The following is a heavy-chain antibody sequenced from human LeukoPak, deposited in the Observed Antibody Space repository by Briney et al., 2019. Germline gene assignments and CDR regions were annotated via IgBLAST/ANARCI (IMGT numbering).Heavy chain of an antibody. D-gene: IGHD3/OR15-3a*01. CDR1: GFNFILFG. CDR3: ARRRDFIDY. Sequence: GGSLRLSCAASGFNFILFGMHWVRQAPGKGLEWVSYSSSSGSTIYYADSVKGRFAISRDNAKNSLYLQMNSLRAEDTAVYYCARRRDFIDYWGQGTLVTVSP. V-gene: IGHV3-48*04. J-gene: IGHJ4*02. CDR2: SSSSGSTI.